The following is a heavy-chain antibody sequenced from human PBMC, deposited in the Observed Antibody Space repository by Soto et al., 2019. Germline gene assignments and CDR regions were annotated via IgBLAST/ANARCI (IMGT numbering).Heavy chain of an antibody. V-gene: IGHV4-31*03. J-gene: IGHJ6*02. CDR2: IYYSGST. D-gene: IGHD6-19*01. Sequence: SETLSLTCTVSGGSISSGGYYWSWIRQHPGKGLEWIGYIYYSGSTYYNPSLKSRVTISVDTSKNQFSLKLSSVTAADMAVYYCASIAVAGLPYYYYGMDVWGQGTTVTVSS. CDR3: ASIAVAGLPYYYYGMDV. CDR1: GGSISSGGYY.